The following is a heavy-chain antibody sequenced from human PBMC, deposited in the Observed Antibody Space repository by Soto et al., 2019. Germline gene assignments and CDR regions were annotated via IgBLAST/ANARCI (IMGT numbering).Heavy chain of an antibody. CDR2: ISAYNGHT. V-gene: IGHV1-18*01. D-gene: IGHD3-3*01. Sequence: ASVKVSCKASGYTLSNYGISWVRRAPGQGLEWMGWISAYNGHTNYAQKFQGRVTMTTDTSTSTAYMELRSLTSDDTAVYYCARAGNTRFGVVITKYGMDVWGQGTTVTVAS. CDR3: ARAGNTRFGVVITKYGMDV. CDR1: GYTLSNYG. J-gene: IGHJ6*02.